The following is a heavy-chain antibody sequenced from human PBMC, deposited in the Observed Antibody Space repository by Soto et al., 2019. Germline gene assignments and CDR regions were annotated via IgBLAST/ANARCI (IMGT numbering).Heavy chain of an antibody. CDR2: ISYDGSNK. CDR3: AKVPGYYDSSGVGDY. CDR1: GFTFSSYG. D-gene: IGHD3-22*01. Sequence: QVQLVESGGGVVQPGRSLRLSCAASGFTFSSYGMHWVRQAPGKGLEWVAVISYDGSNKYYADSVKGRFTISRDNSKNTLYLQMNSLRAEDTAVYYCAKVPGYYDSSGVGDYWGQGTLVTVSS. J-gene: IGHJ4*02. V-gene: IGHV3-30*18.